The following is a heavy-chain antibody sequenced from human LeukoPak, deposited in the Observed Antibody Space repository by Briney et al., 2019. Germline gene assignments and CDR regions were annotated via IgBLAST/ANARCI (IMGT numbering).Heavy chain of an antibody. Sequence: EPGGSLRLSCAASGFTFSTYAIHWVRQAPGKGPGWVAVISYAGGTKYYADSVKGRFTISRDNSKNTMYLQMDSLRPEDTAVFYCAKAYGTGGSCYGRYYYGMDVWGQGTTVTVSS. J-gene: IGHJ6*02. CDR2: ISYAGGTK. CDR1: GFTFSTYA. CDR3: AKAYGTGGSCYGRYYYGMDV. D-gene: IGHD2-15*01. V-gene: IGHV3-30*18.